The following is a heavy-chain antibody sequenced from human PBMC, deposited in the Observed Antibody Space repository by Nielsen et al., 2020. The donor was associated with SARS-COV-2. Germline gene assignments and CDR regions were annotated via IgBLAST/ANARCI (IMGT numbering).Heavy chain of an antibody. V-gene: IGHV4-59*08. CDR2: IYYTGST. Sequence: SETLSLTCTVSGGSIRSYYWTWIRQPPGKGLEWIGYIYYTGSTNYNPSLKSRVTIPVDTSKNQFSLKLRSVTAADTAVYFCATAVGATSSHDAFDIWGQGTMVTVSS. D-gene: IGHD1-26*01. CDR1: GGSIRSYY. J-gene: IGHJ3*02. CDR3: ATAVGATSSHDAFDI.